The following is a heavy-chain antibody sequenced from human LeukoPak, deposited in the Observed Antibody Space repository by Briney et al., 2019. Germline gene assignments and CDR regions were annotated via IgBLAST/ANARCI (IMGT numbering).Heavy chain of an antibody. J-gene: IGHJ4*02. D-gene: IGHD5-18*01. CDR2: IIPIFGTA. CDR1: GGTFSSYA. V-gene: IGHV1-69*13. Sequence: SVRVSCKASGGTFSSYAISWVRQAPGQGLEWMGGIIPIFGTANYAQKFQGRVTITADESTSTAYMELSSLRSEDTAVYYCARGRDTAIEFDYWGQGTLVTVSS. CDR3: ARGRDTAIEFDY.